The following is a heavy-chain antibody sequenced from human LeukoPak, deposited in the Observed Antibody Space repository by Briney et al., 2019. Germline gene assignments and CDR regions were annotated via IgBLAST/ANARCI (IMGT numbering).Heavy chain of an antibody. CDR2: INHSGST. J-gene: IGHJ4*02. V-gene: IGHV4-34*01. CDR3: ARGRRYYYDSSGYFF. CDR1: AGSFSGYY. D-gene: IGHD3-22*01. Sequence: SETLSLTCAVYAGSFSGYYWSWIRQPPGKGLEWIGEINHSGSTNYNPSLKSRVTISVDTSKNQFSLKLSSVTAADTAVYYCARGRRYYYDSSGYFFWGQGTLVTVSS.